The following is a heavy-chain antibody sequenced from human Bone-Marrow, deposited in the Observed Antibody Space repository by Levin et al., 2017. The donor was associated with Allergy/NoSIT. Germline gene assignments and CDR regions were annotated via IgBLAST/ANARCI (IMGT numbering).Heavy chain of an antibody. J-gene: IGHJ6*02. CDR3: ASANCSSTSCFYYYGMDV. D-gene: IGHD2-2*01. CDR2: IYYSGST. CDR1: GGSISSYY. V-gene: IGHV4-59*01. Sequence: SETLSLTCTVSGGSISSYYWSWIRQPPGKGLEWIGYIYYSGSTNYNPSLKSRVTISVDTSKNQFSLKLSSVTAADTAVYYCASANCSSTSCFYYYGMDVWGQGTTVTVSS.